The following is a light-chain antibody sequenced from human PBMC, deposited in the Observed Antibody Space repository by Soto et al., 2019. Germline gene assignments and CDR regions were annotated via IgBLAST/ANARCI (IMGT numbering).Light chain of an antibody. J-gene: IGKJ1*01. CDR3: QQYGSSPRT. CDR2: GAS. V-gene: IGKV3-20*01. Sequence: EIVLSQSPGTLSLSPGERANLSCRASQSVSNNYLAWYQQKPGQAPRLLIYGASNRATGIPDRFSGSGSGTDFTLTISRLEPEDFAVYYCQQYGSSPRTFGQGTKVDSK. CDR1: QSVSNNY.